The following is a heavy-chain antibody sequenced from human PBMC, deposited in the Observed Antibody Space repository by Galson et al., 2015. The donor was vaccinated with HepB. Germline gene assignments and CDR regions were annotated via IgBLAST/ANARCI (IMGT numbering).Heavy chain of an antibody. CDR2: FDPEDGET. Sequence: SVKVSCKVSGYTLTELSMHWVRQAPGKGLEWMGGFDPEDGETIYAQKFQGRVTMTEDTSTDTAYMELSSLRSEDTAVYYCATTRIYGSSIDYWGQGTLVTVSS. CDR1: GYTLTELS. D-gene: IGHD3-10*01. J-gene: IGHJ4*02. V-gene: IGHV1-24*01. CDR3: ATTRIYGSSIDY.